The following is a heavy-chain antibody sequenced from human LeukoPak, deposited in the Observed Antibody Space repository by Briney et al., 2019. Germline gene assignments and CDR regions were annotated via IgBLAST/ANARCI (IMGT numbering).Heavy chain of an antibody. V-gene: IGHV3-49*04. D-gene: IGHD1-1*01. Sequence: CRRLSCTTSGISFRAYAMTWVRQAAGKVLEWVGFIRSKAYGGTIEYAASVKGRFTISRDDSKSMAYPQMNSLKTEDIAVYYWTRGTTYFEYWGEGTLVTVSS. CDR2: IRSKAYGGTI. J-gene: IGHJ4*02. CDR3: TRGTTYFEY. CDR1: GISFRAYA.